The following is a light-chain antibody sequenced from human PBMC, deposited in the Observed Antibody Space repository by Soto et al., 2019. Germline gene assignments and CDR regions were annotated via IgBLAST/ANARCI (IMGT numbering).Light chain of an antibody. CDR3: HQYYTWPRT. V-gene: IGKV3-15*01. Sequence: EIVMTQSPVTLSVSPGERATLSCRASQTVTTDLAWYQQKPGQAPRLVIHGASTRATDFPARFSGSGSGTEFTLTISSLQSEDIAVDYCHQYYTWPRTFGQGTKVDIK. CDR1: QTVTTD. CDR2: GAS. J-gene: IGKJ1*01.